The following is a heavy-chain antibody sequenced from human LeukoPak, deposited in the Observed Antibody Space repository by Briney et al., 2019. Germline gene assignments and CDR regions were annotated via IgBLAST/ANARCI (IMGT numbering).Heavy chain of an antibody. CDR1: GYTFTGYY. CDR2: INPNSGGT. D-gene: IGHD6-19*01. V-gene: IGHV1-2*02. Sequence: ASVKVSCKASGYTFTGYYMHWVRQAPGQGLEWMGWINPNSGGTNYAQKFQGRVTMTRDTSISTAYMELSRLRSDDTALYYCARGHTSGQYNWFDPWGQGTLVTVSS. CDR3: ARGHTSGQYNWFDP. J-gene: IGHJ5*02.